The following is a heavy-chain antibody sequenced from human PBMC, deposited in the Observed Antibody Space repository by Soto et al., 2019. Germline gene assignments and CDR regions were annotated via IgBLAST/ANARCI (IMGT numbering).Heavy chain of an antibody. D-gene: IGHD6-19*01. CDR2: IRSKVNSYAT. CDR1: GFNFRGSA. Sequence: GGSQRLSSTTSGFNFRGSAIHWVRQASGKGLEWVGRIRSKVNSYATAYAASVKGRFTISRDESKNTAYLQMNSLKTEDTAVYYCTRWVVSGSPFDYWGQGTLVTVSS. V-gene: IGHV3-73*01. J-gene: IGHJ4*02. CDR3: TRWVVSGSPFDY.